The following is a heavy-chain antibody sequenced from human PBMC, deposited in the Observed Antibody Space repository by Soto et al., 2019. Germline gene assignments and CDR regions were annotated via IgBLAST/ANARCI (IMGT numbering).Heavy chain of an antibody. V-gene: IGHV4-34*01. CDR2: INHSGST. J-gene: IGHJ6*02. CDR3: ARVGAVAGYYYYGMDV. CDR1: GGSFSGYY. D-gene: IGHD6-19*01. Sequence: SETLSLTCAVYGGSFSGYYWSWIRQPPGKGLEWIGEINHSGSTNYNPSLKSRVTISVDTSKNQFSLKLSSVTAADTAVYYCARVGAVAGYYYYGMDVWGQGTTVTVSS.